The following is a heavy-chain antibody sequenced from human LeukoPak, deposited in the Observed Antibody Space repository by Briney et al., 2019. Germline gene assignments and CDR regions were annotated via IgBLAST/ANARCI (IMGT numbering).Heavy chain of an antibody. D-gene: IGHD3-10*01. V-gene: IGHV4-59*01. CDR2: IYYSGST. Sequence: SETLSLTCTVSGGSISSYYWSWIRQPPGKGLEWIGYIYYSGSTNYNPSLKSRVTISVGTSKNQFSLKLSSVTAADTAVYYCARNLYGSGSYPFDYWGQGTLVTVSS. J-gene: IGHJ4*02. CDR3: ARNLYGSGSYPFDY. CDR1: GGSISSYY.